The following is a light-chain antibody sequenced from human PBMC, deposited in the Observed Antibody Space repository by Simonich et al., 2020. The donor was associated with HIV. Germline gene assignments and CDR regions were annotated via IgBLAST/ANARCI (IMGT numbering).Light chain of an antibody. CDR1: SGSIASND. Sequence: NFMLTQPHSVSESPGKTVTISCTRSSGSIASNDVQWYQQRPGSAPTTVIYEDNQRPAGVPDRFSGSIDSSSNSASLTISGLKTEDEADYYCQSYDSSSHWVFGGGTKLTVL. CDR3: QSYDSSSHWV. V-gene: IGLV6-57*03. CDR2: EDN. J-gene: IGLJ3*02.